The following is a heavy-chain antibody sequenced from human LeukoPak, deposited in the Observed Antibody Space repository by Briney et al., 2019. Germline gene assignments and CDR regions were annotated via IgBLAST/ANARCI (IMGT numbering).Heavy chain of an antibody. Sequence: GGSLRLSCAASGFTFDDYAMHWVRQAPGKGLEWVSGISWNSGSIGYADSVKGRFTISRDNAKNSLYLQMNSLRAEDTALYYCAKESPAEGGSGRPFDYWGQGTLVTVSS. V-gene: IGHV3-9*01. CDR2: ISWNSGSI. CDR3: AKESPAEGGSGRPFDY. CDR1: GFTFDDYA. J-gene: IGHJ4*02. D-gene: IGHD2-15*01.